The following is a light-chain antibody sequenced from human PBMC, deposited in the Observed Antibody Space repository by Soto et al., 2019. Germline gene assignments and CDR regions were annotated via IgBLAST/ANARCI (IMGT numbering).Light chain of an antibody. V-gene: IGKV3-11*01. J-gene: IGKJ5*01. CDR1: QSVSSY. CDR3: QQRSNWPPIT. CDR2: GAS. Sequence: EIVLTQSPATLSLSPGERATLSCRASQSVSSYLAWYQQKPGQAPRLLIHGASTRATGNPGRFSGSGSGAEFTLTISSLQSEDFALYYCQQRSNWPPITFGQGTRLEIK.